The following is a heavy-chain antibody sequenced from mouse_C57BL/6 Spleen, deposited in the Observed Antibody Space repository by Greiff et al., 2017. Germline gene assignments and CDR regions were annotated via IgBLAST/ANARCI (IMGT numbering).Heavy chain of an antibody. CDR1: GYTFTNYW. V-gene: IGHV1-63*01. Sequence: VQLQESGAELVRPGTSVKMSCKASGYTFTNYWIGWAKQRPGHGLEWIGDIYPGGGYTNYNEKFKGKATLTADKSSSTAYMQFSSLTSEDSAIYYCARGGGYGSSFYWYFDVWGTGTTVTVSS. CDR2: IYPGGGYT. J-gene: IGHJ1*03. CDR3: ARGGGYGSSFYWYFDV. D-gene: IGHD1-1*01.